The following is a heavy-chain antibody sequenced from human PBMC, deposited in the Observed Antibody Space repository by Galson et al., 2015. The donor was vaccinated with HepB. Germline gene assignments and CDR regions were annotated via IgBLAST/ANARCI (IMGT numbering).Heavy chain of an antibody. CDR3: ARLHYSSGWYGGAGYYFDY. D-gene: IGHD6-19*01. Sequence: QSGAEVTKPGESLKISCKGSGYSLTSYWIGWVRQMPGKGLEWMGIIYPGDSDTRYSPSFQGQVTISADKSISTAYLQWSSLKASDTAMYYCARLHYSSGWYGGAGYYFDYWGQGTLVTVSS. CDR2: IYPGDSDT. J-gene: IGHJ4*02. V-gene: IGHV5-51*01. CDR1: GYSLTSYW.